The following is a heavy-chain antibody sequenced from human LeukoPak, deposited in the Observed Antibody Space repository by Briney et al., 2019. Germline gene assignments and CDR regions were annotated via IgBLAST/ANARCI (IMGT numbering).Heavy chain of an antibody. CDR3: TKLARAPRDFDY. J-gene: IGHJ4*01. CDR2: SRDKGNSYTT. CDR1: GFTFSRYW. Sequence: PGGSLRLSCVASGFTFSRYWMSWVRQAPGKGLEWVGRSRDKGNSYTTAYAASVRGRFTISRDDSKNSLYLQMNSLKIEDTAVYYCTKLARAPRDFDYWGQGTLVTVSS. V-gene: IGHV3-72*01. D-gene: IGHD3-10*01.